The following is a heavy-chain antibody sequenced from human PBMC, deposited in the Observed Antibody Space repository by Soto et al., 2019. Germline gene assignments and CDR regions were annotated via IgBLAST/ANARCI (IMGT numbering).Heavy chain of an antibody. V-gene: IGHV2-5*02. CDR2: IYWDDDK. J-gene: IGHJ4*02. Sequence: QITLKESGPTLVKPTQTLTLTCTFSGFSLNTSGVGVGWIRQPPGKALEWLALIYWDDDKRYSPSLKSRLTNTKDTSKNQVVLTMTNMDPVDTGTYYRAHRPYGDYQIDYRGQGTLVTVSS. CDR1: GFSLNTSGVG. D-gene: IGHD4-17*01. CDR3: AHRPYGDYQIDY.